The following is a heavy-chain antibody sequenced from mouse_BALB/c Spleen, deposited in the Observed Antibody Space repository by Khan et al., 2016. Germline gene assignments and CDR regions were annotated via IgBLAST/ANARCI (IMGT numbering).Heavy chain of an antibody. CDR3: AKGRRKAWFAY. CDR1: GYSITSDYA. Sequence: EVKLEESGPGLVKPSQSLSLTCTVTGYSITSDYAWNWIRQFPGNKLEWMGYISYSGYTTYNPSLKSRISITRATSKNQFFLPLNSVTTEDTATYYCAKGRRKAWFAYWGQGTLVTVSA. J-gene: IGHJ3*01. V-gene: IGHV3-2*02. CDR2: ISYSGYT.